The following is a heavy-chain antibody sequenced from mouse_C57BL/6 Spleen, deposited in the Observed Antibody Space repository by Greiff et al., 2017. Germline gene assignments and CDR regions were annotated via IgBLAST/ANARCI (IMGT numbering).Heavy chain of an antibody. J-gene: IGHJ2*01. CDR2: IDPETGGT. CDR3: TRRIYYGNPYYFDY. D-gene: IGHD2-1*01. V-gene: IGHV1-15*01. CDR1: GYTFTDYE. Sequence: QVQLQQSGAELVRPGASVTLSCKASGYTFTDYEMHWVKQTPVHGLEWIGAIDPETGGTAYNQKFKGKAILTADKSSSTAYMELRSLTSEDSAVXYCTRRIYYGNPYYFDYWGQGTTLTVSS.